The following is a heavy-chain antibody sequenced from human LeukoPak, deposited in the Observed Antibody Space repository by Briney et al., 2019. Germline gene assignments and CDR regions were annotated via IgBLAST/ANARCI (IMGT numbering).Heavy chain of an antibody. J-gene: IGHJ4*02. Sequence: GGSLRLSCAASGFTFTSYTTTWVRQAPGKGLEWVSGISDSGGSTHYAASVKGRFTISRDNSKNTLYLHMNSLRPETPAVYWCAKTLWGLTLLSSDYWGQRALVTVCS. CDR3: AKTLWGLTLLSSDY. V-gene: IGHV3-23*01. CDR1: GFTFTSYT. CDR2: ISDSGGST. D-gene: IGHD3-16*01.